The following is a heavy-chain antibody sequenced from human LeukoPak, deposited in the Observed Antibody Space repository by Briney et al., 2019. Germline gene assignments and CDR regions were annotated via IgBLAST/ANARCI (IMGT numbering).Heavy chain of an antibody. J-gene: IGHJ4*02. CDR3: AREREAGEDY. D-gene: IGHD6-19*01. CDR2: IKRDGSEK. V-gene: IGHV3-7*04. CDR1: GFTFSSYS. Sequence: GGSLRLSCAASGFTFSSYSMNWVRQAPGKGLEWVANIKRDGSEKYYVDSVKGRFTISRDNAKNSLYLQMNSLRAEDTAVYYCAREREAGEDYWGQGTLVTVSS.